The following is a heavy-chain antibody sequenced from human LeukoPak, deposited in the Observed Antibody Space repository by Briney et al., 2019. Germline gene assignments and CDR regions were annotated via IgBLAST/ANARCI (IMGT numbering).Heavy chain of an antibody. Sequence: KPGGSLRLSCAASGFTFSDYYMSWIRQAPGKGLEWVSYISSSGSTIYYADSVKGRFTISRDNAKNSLYLQMNSLRAEDTAVYYCAKFPLYDFWSGYSPIDYWGQGTLVTVSS. CDR2: ISSSGSTI. J-gene: IGHJ4*02. CDR3: AKFPLYDFWSGYSPIDY. CDR1: GFTFSDYY. V-gene: IGHV3-11*01. D-gene: IGHD3-3*01.